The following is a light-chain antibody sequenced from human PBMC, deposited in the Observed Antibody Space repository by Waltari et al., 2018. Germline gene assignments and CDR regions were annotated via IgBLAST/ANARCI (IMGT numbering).Light chain of an antibody. J-gene: IGLJ2*01. CDR3: AAWDDKLGGRWE. CDR2: MND. V-gene: IGLV1-47*01. CDR1: SPNVGSNV. Sequence: QSVLTQPPSASGTPGQRVTISCSGRSPNVGSNVVNWYQQVPVTTPQLLHDMNDHPPSRVPVPLSGTKSGTSASLAISGLRSADEADYYCAAWDDKLGGRWEFGGGTKLTVL.